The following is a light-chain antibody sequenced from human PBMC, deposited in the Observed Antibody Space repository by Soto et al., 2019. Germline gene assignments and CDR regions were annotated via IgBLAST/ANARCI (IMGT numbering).Light chain of an antibody. CDR1: TGGVTSGHW. V-gene: IGLV7-46*01. CDR2: DAT. J-gene: IGLJ2*01. CDR3: SLSFGGTVV. Sequence: QAVVTQEPSMTVSPGGTVTLTCGSSTGGVTSGHWPYWLQQKAGQAPRTLIYDATNKHSWTPARFSGSLLVGKAALTLSGAEPEDEAEYYCSLSFGGTVVFGGGTKLTVL.